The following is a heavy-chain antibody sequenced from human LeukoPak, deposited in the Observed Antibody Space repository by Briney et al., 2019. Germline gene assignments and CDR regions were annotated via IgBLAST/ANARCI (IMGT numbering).Heavy chain of an antibody. J-gene: IGHJ3*02. V-gene: IGHV4-38-2*02. CDR1: GYSINSDYY. CDR2: IYHNGST. D-gene: IGHD3-9*01. Sequence: PSETLSLTCSVSGYSINSDYYWGWIRQPPGKGLEWIGTIYHNGSTYYNPSLKSRVTMSVDTSKNQFSLKLSSVTAADTAVYYCARQDRYDIPDAFDIWGQGTMVTVSS. CDR3: ARQDRYDIPDAFDI.